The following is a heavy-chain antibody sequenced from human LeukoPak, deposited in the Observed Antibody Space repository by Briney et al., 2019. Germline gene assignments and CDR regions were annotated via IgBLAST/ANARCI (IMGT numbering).Heavy chain of an antibody. V-gene: IGHV3-33*01. CDR3: PRDNTQDYYDSSGLFDY. Sequence: PGGSLRLSCAASGFTFSSYGMHWVRQAPGKGLEWVAVIWYDGSNKYYADSVKGRFTISRDNSKNTLYLQMNSLRAEDTAVYYCPRDNTQDYYDSSGLFDYWGQGTLVTVSS. CDR1: GFTFSSYG. J-gene: IGHJ4*02. CDR2: IWYDGSNK. D-gene: IGHD3-22*01.